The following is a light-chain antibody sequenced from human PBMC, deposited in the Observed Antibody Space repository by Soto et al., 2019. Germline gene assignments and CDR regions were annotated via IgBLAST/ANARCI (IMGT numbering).Light chain of an antibody. Sequence: DIQMTQSPSSLSASVEDRVIITCRASQSISNHLNWYQQKPGKAPKLLIYAASTLQSGVPSRFSGSGSGTEFTLTISSLQPDDFAIYYCQQYHTYGTFGQGTKVDIK. J-gene: IGKJ1*01. CDR1: QSISNH. CDR2: AAS. V-gene: IGKV1-27*01. CDR3: QQYHTYGT.